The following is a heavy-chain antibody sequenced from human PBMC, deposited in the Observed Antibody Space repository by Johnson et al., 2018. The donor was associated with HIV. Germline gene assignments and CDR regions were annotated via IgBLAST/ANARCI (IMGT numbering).Heavy chain of an antibody. J-gene: IGHJ3*02. CDR2: VSYDGNYK. V-gene: IGHV3-30*04. D-gene: IGHD4-17*01. Sequence: QVQLVESGGGVVQSGRSLRLSCTSAFSFSGYAMHWVRQAPGKGLEWVAVVSYDGNYKYYGDSVKGRFTISRDNSKNTFYLQMNSLRVEDTAVYYCARGGYGEVFDSWGQGAMVTVSS. CDR1: AFSFSGYA. CDR3: ARGGYGEVFDS.